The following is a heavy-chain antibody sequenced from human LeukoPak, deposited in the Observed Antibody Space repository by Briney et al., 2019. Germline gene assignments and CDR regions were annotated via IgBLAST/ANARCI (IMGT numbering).Heavy chain of an antibody. CDR1: GYTFTGYN. CDR3: ARMIAVPAAIKSGIGAFDI. J-gene: IGHJ3*02. V-gene: IGHV1-2*02. Sequence: ASVNVSCKASGYTFTGYNMHWVRQAPGQGLEWMGWINPNSGGTNYAQKFQGRVTMTRDTSISTAYMELSRLRSDDTAVYYCARMIAVPAAIKSGIGAFDIWGQGTMVTVSS. CDR2: INPNSGGT. D-gene: IGHD2-2*01.